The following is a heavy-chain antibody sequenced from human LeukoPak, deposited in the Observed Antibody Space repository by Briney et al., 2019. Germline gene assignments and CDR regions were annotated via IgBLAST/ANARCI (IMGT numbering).Heavy chain of an antibody. D-gene: IGHD3-3*01. J-gene: IGHJ5*02. CDR3: ARDPVLRSGPWFDP. CDR1: GFTFGSYA. V-gene: IGHV3-30-3*01. CDR2: ISYDGSNK. Sequence: GGSLRLSCAASGFTFGSYAMHWVGQAPGKGLEWVAVISYDGSNKYYADSVKGRFTISRDNSKNTLYLQMNSLRAEDTAVYYCARDPVLRSGPWFDPWGQGTLVTVSS.